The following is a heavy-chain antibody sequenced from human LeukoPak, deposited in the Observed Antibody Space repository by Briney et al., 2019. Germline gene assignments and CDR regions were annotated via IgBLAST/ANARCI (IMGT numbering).Heavy chain of an antibody. CDR1: GFSFGDHA. Sequence: GGSLRLSCTRSGFSFGDHAMSWVRQAPGEGLEWVGVNRSQAYRRTTASPSSVKRQFTISKDDSNSIAYLQMNGLKTEDTAVYYFARGAIELWLYYRMYVWGQGTT. D-gene: IGHD2-21*01. CDR2: NRSQAYRRTT. V-gene: IGHV3-49*04. CDR3: ARGAIELWLYYRMYV. J-gene: IGHJ6*01.